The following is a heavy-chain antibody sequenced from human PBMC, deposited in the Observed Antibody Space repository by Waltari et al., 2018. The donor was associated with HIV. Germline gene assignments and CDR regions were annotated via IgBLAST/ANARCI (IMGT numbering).Heavy chain of an antibody. J-gene: IGHJ3*01. V-gene: IGHV1-69*01. D-gene: IGHD3-10*01. CDR3: EASGSANFDV. Sequence: QVQLEQSGAEVKKPGSSVKISCKASGDSFSSYAYSWVRQAPGQGLEWVGGIIPIFGTRSYAQKFQGRVTITADESTSTAYMELSSLKSEDTAVYYCEASGSANFDVWGRGTMVSVSS. CDR1: GDSFSSYA. CDR2: IIPIFGTR.